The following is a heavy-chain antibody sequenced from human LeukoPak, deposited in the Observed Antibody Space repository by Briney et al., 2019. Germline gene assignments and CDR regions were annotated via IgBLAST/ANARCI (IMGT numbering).Heavy chain of an antibody. D-gene: IGHD6-19*01. J-gene: IGHJ6*02. CDR1: GYTFTGYY. CDR3: ARGQWLVPAAGEINLYGMDV. Sequence: GAAVKVSCMSSGYTFTGYYMHWVREAPGQGLERMGWINPNSGGTNYAQRFQGRVTMTRDTSISTAYMELSRLRSDDTAVYYCARGQWLVPAAGEINLYGMDVWGQGTTVTVSS. CDR2: INPNSGGT. V-gene: IGHV1-2*02.